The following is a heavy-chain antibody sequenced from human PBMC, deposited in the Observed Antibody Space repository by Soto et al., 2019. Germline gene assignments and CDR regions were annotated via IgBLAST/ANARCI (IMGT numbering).Heavy chain of an antibody. D-gene: IGHD3-10*01. CDR1: GFTVSSHY. CDR2: IYSGGST. J-gene: IGHJ4*02. CDR3: ARDRYQGSGSYLVPDY. V-gene: IGHV3-53*01. Sequence: EVQLVESGGGLIQPGGSLRLSCAASGFTVSSHYMSWVRQAPGKGLEWVSVIYSGGSTYYADSVKGRFTISRDNSKNTLYLQRTSRRAEDTAVYYCARDRYQGSGSYLVPDYWGQGTLVTVSS.